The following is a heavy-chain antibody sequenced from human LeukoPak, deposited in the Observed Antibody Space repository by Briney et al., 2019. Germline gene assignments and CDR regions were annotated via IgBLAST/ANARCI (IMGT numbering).Heavy chain of an antibody. Sequence: NPSETLSLTCTVSGGSVSSSPYYWGWIRQPPGEGLEWIVSVYYSGSTYYNPSLKSRVTISVDTSKNQFSLKLSSVTAADTAVYYCASFSVGSQFDPWGQGTLVTVSS. CDR2: VYYSGST. CDR3: ASFSVGSQFDP. CDR1: GGSVSSSPYY. J-gene: IGHJ5*02. D-gene: IGHD1-26*01. V-gene: IGHV4-39*07.